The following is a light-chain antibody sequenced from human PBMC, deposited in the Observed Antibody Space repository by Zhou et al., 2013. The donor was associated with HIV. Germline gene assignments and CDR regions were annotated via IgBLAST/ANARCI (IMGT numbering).Light chain of an antibody. CDR2: SAS. CDR3: QQRNGYPIT. J-gene: IGKJ5*01. CDR1: QGISNH. Sequence: DIQLTQSPSFLSASIGDRVTITCRASQGISNHLAWYQQKPGKAPKLLIYSASTLQSGVPSRFSGGGSGTEFTLTISSLQPEDFATYYCQQRNGYPITFGQGTRLEIK. V-gene: IGKV1-9*01.